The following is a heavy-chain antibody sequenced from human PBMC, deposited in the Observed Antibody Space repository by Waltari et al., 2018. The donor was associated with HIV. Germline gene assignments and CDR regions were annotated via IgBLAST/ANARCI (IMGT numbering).Heavy chain of an antibody. V-gene: IGHV3-23*01. CDR2: ISGSGGST. J-gene: IGHJ3*02. D-gene: IGHD1-26*01. CDR3: AKSVTPYSGSYLPSKSVDAFDI. Sequence: EVQLLESGGGLVQPGGSLRLSCAASGFTFSSYAMSWVRQAPGKGLEWVSAISGSGGSTYYADSVKARFTISRDNSKNTLYLQMNSLRAEDTAVYYCAKSVTPYSGSYLPSKSVDAFDIWGQGTMVTVSS. CDR1: GFTFSSYA.